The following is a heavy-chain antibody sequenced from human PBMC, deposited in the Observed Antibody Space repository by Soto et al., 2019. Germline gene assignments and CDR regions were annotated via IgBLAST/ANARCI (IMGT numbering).Heavy chain of an antibody. CDR3: ASGPPFNFRFGELLPGDYGMDV. CDR1: GYTFTSYA. CDR2: INAGNGNT. Sequence: ASVKVSCKASGYTFTSYAMHWVRQAPGQRLEWMGWINAGNGNTKYSQKFQGRVTITRDKSASTAYMELSSLRSEDTAVYYCASGPPFNFRFGELLPGDYGMDVWGQGTTVTVSS. J-gene: IGHJ6*02. V-gene: IGHV1-3*01. D-gene: IGHD3-10*01.